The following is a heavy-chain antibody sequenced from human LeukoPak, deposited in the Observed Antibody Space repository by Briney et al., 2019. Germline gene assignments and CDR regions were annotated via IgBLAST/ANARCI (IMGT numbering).Heavy chain of an antibody. D-gene: IGHD3-22*01. J-gene: IGHJ6*03. CDR2: MNPNSGNT. V-gene: IGHV1-8*03. Sequence: ASVKVSRKASGYTFTSYDINWVRQATGQGLEWMGWMNPNSGNTGYAQKFQGRVTITRNTSISTAYMELSSLRSEDTAVYYCARTYDSSGYRYYYYYMDVWGKGTTVTISS. CDR1: GYTFTSYD. CDR3: ARTYDSSGYRYYYYYMDV.